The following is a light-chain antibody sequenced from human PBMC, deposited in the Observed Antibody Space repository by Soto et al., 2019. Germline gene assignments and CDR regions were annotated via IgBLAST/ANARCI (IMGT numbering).Light chain of an antibody. CDR1: SSDVGGYDY. CDR2: DVT. J-gene: IGLJ3*02. Sequence: QPVLTQPRSVSGSPGQSVTISCTGTSSDVGGYDYVSWFQHHPGKVPKLRIYDVTKRPSGVTDRFSASKSGNTASLTISGLQAEDEADYYCCSYGGYFWVFGGGTKVTVL. V-gene: IGLV2-11*01. CDR3: CSYGGYFWV.